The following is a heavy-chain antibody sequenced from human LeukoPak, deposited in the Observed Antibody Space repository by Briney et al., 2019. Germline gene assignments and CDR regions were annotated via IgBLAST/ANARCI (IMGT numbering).Heavy chain of an antibody. V-gene: IGHV4-39*07. CDR2: IYYSGNT. CDR1: GGSISSTTYY. J-gene: IGHJ6*02. CDR3: ARDVVVVAARNYYYYGMDV. D-gene: IGHD2-15*01. Sequence: SETLSLTCIVSGGSISSTTYYWGWIRQPPGKRLEWIGSIYYSGNTYYNPSLKSRVTISVDTSKNQFSLKLSSVTAADTAVYYCARDVVVVAARNYYYYGMDVWGQGTTVTVSS.